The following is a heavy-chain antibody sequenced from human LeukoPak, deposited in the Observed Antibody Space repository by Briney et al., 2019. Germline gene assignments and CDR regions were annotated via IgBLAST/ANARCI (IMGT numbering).Heavy chain of an antibody. J-gene: IGHJ3*02. V-gene: IGHV1-46*01. CDR1: GYIFTTYY. Sequence: GASVKVSCKASGYIFTTYYMHWVRQAPGQGLEWMGIINPSGGSTSYAQKFQGRVTMTRDMSTSTVYMDLFSLRSEDTAAYYCARELSMEDPFTPKNHDSSFGDAFDIWGQGTLVTVSS. CDR3: ARELSMEDPFTPKNHDSSFGDAFDI. D-gene: IGHD3-22*01. CDR2: INPSGGST.